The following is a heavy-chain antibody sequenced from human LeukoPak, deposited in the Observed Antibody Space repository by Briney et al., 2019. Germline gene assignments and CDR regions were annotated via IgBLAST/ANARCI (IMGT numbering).Heavy chain of an antibody. J-gene: IGHJ1*01. CDR2: INPSGGST. Sequence: GASVKVSCKASGYTFTSYYMHWVRQAPGQGLAWMGIINPSGGSTSYAQKFQGRVTMTRDTSTSTVYMELSSLRSEDTAVYYCARDHHMTTLSLTFYFQHWGQGTLVTVSS. D-gene: IGHD3-16*01. CDR1: GYTFTSYY. CDR3: ARDHHMTTLSLTFYFQH. V-gene: IGHV1-46*01.